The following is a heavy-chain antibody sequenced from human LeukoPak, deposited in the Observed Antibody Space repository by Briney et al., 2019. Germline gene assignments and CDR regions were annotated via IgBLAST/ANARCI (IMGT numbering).Heavy chain of an antibody. Sequence: GGSLRLSCAASGFIFNIYWMSWVRQSPGKGLEWVANIKQDGSEKYYVDSVKGRFTISRDNAKNSLYLQMNSLRAEDTAVYYCARAVDWNWGYWGQGTLVTVSS. V-gene: IGHV3-7*01. J-gene: IGHJ4*02. CDR2: IKQDGSEK. CDR3: ARAVDWNWGY. D-gene: IGHD1-7*01. CDR1: GFIFNIYW.